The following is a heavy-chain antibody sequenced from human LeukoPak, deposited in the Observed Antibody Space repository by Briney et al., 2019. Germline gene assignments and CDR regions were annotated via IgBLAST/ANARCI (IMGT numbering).Heavy chain of an antibody. D-gene: IGHD3-10*01. J-gene: IGHJ4*02. V-gene: IGHV1-24*01. CDR3: ATEVMVRGVIPVFDY. CDR2: FDPEDGET. CDR1: GYTLTELS. Sequence: PTASVKVSCKVSGYTLTELSMHWVRHAPGKGLEWMGGFDPEDGETIYAQKFQGRVTMTEDTSTDTAYMELSSLRSEDTAVYYCATEVMVRGVIPVFDYWGQGTLVTVSS.